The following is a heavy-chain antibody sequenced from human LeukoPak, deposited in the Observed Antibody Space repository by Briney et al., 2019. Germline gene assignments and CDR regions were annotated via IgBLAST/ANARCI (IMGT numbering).Heavy chain of an antibody. CDR1: GFTFSSYA. CDR2: ISGSGGST. Sequence: PGGSLRLSCAASGFTFSSYAMSWVRQAPGKGLEWVSAISGSGGSTYYADSVKGRFTISRDNSKNTLYQQMNSLRAEDTAVYYCAKTYDILTGYYHPDAFDIWGQGTMVTVSS. CDR3: AKTYDILTGYYHPDAFDI. D-gene: IGHD3-9*01. V-gene: IGHV3-23*01. J-gene: IGHJ3*02.